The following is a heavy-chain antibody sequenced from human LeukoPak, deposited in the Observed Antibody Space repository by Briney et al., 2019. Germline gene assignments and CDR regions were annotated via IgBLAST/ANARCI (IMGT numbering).Heavy chain of an antibody. V-gene: IGHV3-21*01. D-gene: IGHD1-1*01. CDR2: ISSSSSYI. Sequence: GGSLRLSCAASGFTFSSYSMNWVRQAPGKGLEWVSSISSSSSYINYADSVKGRFTISRDNAKNSLYLQMNSLRAEDTAVYYCARRQPRPYGMDVWGQGTTVTVSS. CDR1: GFTFSSYS. J-gene: IGHJ6*02. CDR3: ARRQPRPYGMDV.